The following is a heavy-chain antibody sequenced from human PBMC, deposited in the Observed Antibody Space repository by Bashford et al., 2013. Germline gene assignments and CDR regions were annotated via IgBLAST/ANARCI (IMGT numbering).Heavy chain of an antibody. Sequence: GSLRLSCAASGFTFSDRYMDWVRQAPGKGLEWLGRTKNKANSYTTQYAASVRGRFIISRDNSKNSLYLEMNSLRAEDTAVYYCARGISIAAAGTEGYWGQGTLVTVSS. CDR3: ARGISIAAAGTEGY. D-gene: IGHD6-13*01. CDR1: GFTFSDRY. CDR2: TKNKANSYTT. J-gene: IGHJ4*02. V-gene: IGHV3-72*01.